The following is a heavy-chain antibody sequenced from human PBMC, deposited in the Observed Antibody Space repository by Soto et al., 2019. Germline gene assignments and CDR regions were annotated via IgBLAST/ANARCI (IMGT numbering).Heavy chain of an antibody. CDR1: GGSISSYY. J-gene: IGHJ5*02. CDR2: LYYGGST. V-gene: IGHV4-59*01. Sequence: SETLSLTCTVSGGSISSYYWSWIRQSPGKGLEWIGYLYYGGSTKYTPSLESRVTISVDTSKSQFSLKLSSVTAADTAVYYCAKDSGYNYGYFRWFDPWGQGTLVTVSS. D-gene: IGHD5-18*01. CDR3: AKDSGYNYGYFRWFDP.